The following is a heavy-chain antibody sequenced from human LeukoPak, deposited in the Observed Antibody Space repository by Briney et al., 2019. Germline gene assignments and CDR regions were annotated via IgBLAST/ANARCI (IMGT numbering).Heavy chain of an antibody. V-gene: IGHV3-23*01. J-gene: IGHJ4*02. CDR1: GFTFSSYG. CDR3: AKGSAYADF. D-gene: IGHD3-3*01. CDR2: IGVSADQT. Sequence: GGSLRLSCAASGFTFSSYGMNWVRQAPGKGLEWVSAIGVSADQTFYADSVKGRFTISRDNPKNTLSLQMNSLRAEDTAVYYCAKGSAYADFWGQGTLVTVSS.